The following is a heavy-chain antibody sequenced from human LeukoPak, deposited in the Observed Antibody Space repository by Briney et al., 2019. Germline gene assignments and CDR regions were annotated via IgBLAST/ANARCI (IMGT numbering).Heavy chain of an antibody. CDR2: IKQDGSEK. CDR3: AKGGRGNGEVF. Sequence: GGSLRLSCAVSRFTFSSYWMIWVRQAPGKGLEWVANIKQDGSEKNYVDYVKGRFTISRDNAKSSLFLQMNALRAEDTAVYYCAKGGRGNGEVFWGRGTLVTVSS. V-gene: IGHV3-7*01. J-gene: IGHJ4*02. CDR1: RFTFSSYW. D-gene: IGHD2-8*01.